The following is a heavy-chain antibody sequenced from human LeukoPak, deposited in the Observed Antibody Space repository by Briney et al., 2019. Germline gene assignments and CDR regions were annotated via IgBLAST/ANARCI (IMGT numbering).Heavy chain of an antibody. D-gene: IGHD2-15*01. CDR1: GFTFSSYG. J-gene: IGHJ4*02. Sequence: PGGSLRLSCAASGFTFSSYGMHWVRQAPGKGLEWVAVISYDGSNKYYADSVKGRFTISRDNSKNTLYLQMNSLRAEDTAVYYCARDLRSCRPGISCYLFPRDNWGQGTLVTVSS. CDR2: ISYDGSNK. V-gene: IGHV3-30*03. CDR3: ARDLRSCRPGISCYLFPRDN.